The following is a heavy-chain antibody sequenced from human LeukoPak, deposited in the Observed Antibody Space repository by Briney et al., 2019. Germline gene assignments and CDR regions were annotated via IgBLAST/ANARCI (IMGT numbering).Heavy chain of an antibody. D-gene: IGHD3/OR15-3a*01. J-gene: IGHJ3*02. V-gene: IGHV3-64*01. CDR2: ISSNGGST. CDR3: AKSPQWTGTADAFDI. Sequence: GGSLRLSCAASGFTFSSYAMHWVRQAPGKGLEYVSAISSNGGSTYYTNSVKGRFTISRDNSKNTLYLQMNSLRAEDTAVYYCAKSPQWTGTADAFDIWGQGTMVTVSS. CDR1: GFTFSSYA.